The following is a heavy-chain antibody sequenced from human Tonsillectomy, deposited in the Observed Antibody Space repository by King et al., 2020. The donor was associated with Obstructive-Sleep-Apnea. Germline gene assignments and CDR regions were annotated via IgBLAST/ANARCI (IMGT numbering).Heavy chain of an antibody. J-gene: IGHJ6*02. CDR3: AREIAVQLDYYYYDGMDV. D-gene: IGHD6-19*01. CDR1: GSSMSSYY. CDR2: THTSGTT. V-gene: IGHV4-4*07. Sequence: VQLQESGPGLVKPSETLSLTCTVSGSSMSSYYWSWIRQPAGKGLEGVGRTHTSGTTNYNPSLKSRVTMSVDTSKKQFSLKLNSVTAADTAVYYCAREIAVQLDYYYYDGMDVWGQGTTVTVSS.